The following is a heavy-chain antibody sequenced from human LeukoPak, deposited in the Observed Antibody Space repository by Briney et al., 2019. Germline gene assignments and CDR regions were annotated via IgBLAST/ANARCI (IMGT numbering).Heavy chain of an antibody. CDR2: INPNSGGT. D-gene: IGHD3-22*01. CDR1: GYTFTGYY. V-gene: IGHV1-2*02. Sequence: ASVKVSCKASGYTFTGYYMHWVRQAPGQGLEWMGWINPNSGGTNYAQKFQGRVTMTRDTSISTAYMELSRLRSDDTAAYYCARGTYYYDSSETDAFDYWGQGTLVTVSS. J-gene: IGHJ4*02. CDR3: ARGTYYYDSSETDAFDY.